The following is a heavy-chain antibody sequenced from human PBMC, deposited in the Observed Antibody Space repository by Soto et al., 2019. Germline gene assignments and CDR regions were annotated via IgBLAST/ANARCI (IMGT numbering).Heavy chain of an antibody. CDR1: GFTFSSRW. CDR2: IRHDGVDS. V-gene: IGHV3-74*01. Sequence: GGSLRLSCAASGFTFSSRWMHWVRQDPGKGQQWVSRIRHDGVDSNYADFVGGRFTISRDNTKNTLHLQMNSLRAEDTAVYFCAADLVAGSGSLGHWGQGTLVTVSS. CDR3: AADLVAGSGSLGH. D-gene: IGHD3-10*01. J-gene: IGHJ4*02.